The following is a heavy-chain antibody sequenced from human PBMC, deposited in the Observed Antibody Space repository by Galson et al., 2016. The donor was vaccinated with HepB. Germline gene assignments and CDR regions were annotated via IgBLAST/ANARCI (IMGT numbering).Heavy chain of an antibody. CDR3: ARVRGEGTLYGMDV. D-gene: IGHD3-10*01. CDR2: TYYRSNWYN. Sequence: CAISGDSVSANSVAWNWIRQSPLRGLEWLGRTYYRSNWYNDYSVSVKGRITFNADTSKNQVSLHLNSVTPEDTAVYYCARVRGEGTLYGMDVWGQGTTVTVSS. CDR1: GDSVSANSVA. J-gene: IGHJ6*02. V-gene: IGHV6-1*01.